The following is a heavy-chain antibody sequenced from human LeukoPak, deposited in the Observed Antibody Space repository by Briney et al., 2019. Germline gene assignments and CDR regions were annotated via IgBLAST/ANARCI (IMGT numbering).Heavy chain of an antibody. CDR2: IYYSGST. V-gene: IGHV4-39*07. CDR1: GGSISSSSYY. D-gene: IGHD3-22*01. Sequence: EASETLSLTCTVSGGSISSSSYYWGWIRQPPGKGLEWIGSIYYSGSTYYNPSLKSRVTISVDTSKNQFSLKLSSVTAADTAVYYCARESYYDSSGYSHDAFDIWGQGTMVTVSS. J-gene: IGHJ3*02. CDR3: ARESYYDSSGYSHDAFDI.